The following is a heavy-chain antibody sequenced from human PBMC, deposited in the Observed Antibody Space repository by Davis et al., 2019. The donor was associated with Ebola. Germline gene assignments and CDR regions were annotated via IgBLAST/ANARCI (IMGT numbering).Heavy chain of an antibody. CDR2: ISYDGSNK. J-gene: IGHJ6*04. Sequence: PGGSLRLSCAASGFTFSSYAMHWVRQAPGKGLEWVAVISYDGSNKYYADSVKGRFPISRDNSKKKLYLQMNSLRAEDTAVYYCARPTWGPGNYYGMDVWGKGTTVTVSS. CDR1: GFTFSSYA. D-gene: IGHD7-27*01. V-gene: IGHV3-30-3*01. CDR3: ARPTWGPGNYYGMDV.